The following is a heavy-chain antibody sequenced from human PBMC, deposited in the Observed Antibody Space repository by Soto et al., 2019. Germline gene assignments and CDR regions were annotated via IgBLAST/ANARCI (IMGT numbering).Heavy chain of an antibody. CDR3: AINDYSNNPVYYYYGMDV. J-gene: IGHJ6*02. D-gene: IGHD4-4*01. Sequence: SETLSLTCAVYGGSFSGYYWSWIRQPPGKGLEWIGEINHSGSTNYNPSLKSRVTISVDTSKNQFSLKLSSVTAADTAVYYCAINDYSNNPVYYYYGMDVWGQGTTVTVSS. CDR2: INHSGST. CDR1: GGSFSGYY. V-gene: IGHV4-34*01.